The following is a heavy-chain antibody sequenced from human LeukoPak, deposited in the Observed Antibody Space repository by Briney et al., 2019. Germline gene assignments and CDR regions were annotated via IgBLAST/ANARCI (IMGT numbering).Heavy chain of an antibody. Sequence: ASVKVSCKASGGTFSSYAISWVRQAPGQGLEWMGGIIPIFGTANYAQKFQGRVTITTDESTSTAYMELSSLRSEDTAVYYCARGIAVAGGYLDYWGQGALVTVSS. CDR2: IIPIFGTA. J-gene: IGHJ4*02. CDR1: GGTFSSYA. V-gene: IGHV1-69*05. CDR3: ARGIAVAGGYLDY. D-gene: IGHD6-19*01.